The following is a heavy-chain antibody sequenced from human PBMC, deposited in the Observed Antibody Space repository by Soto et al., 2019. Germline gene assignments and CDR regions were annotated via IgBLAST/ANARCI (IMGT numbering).Heavy chain of an antibody. CDR2: TRDKAKGYTT. CDR1: GFTFSDHY. Sequence: EVHLVESGGGLVQPGGSLRLSCAASGFTFSDHYMDWVRQAPGKGLEWVGRTRDKAKGYTTEYAASVKGRFTISRDDSKNSLYLQMNSLKNEDTALYYCARGGYCSGGSCYSPPNYWGQGTLGTVSS. V-gene: IGHV3-72*01. D-gene: IGHD2-15*01. J-gene: IGHJ4*02. CDR3: ARGGYCSGGSCYSPPNY.